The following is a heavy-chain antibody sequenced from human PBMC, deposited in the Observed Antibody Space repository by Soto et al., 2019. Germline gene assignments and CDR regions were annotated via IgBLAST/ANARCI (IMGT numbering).Heavy chain of an antibody. Sequence: GGSLRLSXAASGFTFSSYGMHWVRQAPGKGLEWVAVISYDGSNKYYADSVKGRFTISRDNSKNTLYLQMNSLRAEDTAVYYCAKDSLNFDWLIKTSIDYWGQGTLVTVSS. D-gene: IGHD3-9*01. CDR1: GFTFSSYG. V-gene: IGHV3-30*18. CDR2: ISYDGSNK. CDR3: AKDSLNFDWLIKTSIDY. J-gene: IGHJ4*02.